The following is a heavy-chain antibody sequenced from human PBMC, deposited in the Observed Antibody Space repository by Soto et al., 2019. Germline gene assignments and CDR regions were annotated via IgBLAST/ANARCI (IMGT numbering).Heavy chain of an antibody. J-gene: IGHJ6*02. CDR1: GGTFSSYA. CDR3: ARVGIAAAYYYYGMDV. CDR2: IIPIFGTA. Sequence: SVKVSCKASGGTFSSYAISWVRQAPGQGLEWMGGIIPIFGTANYAQKFQGRVTITVDESTSTAYMELSSLRSEDTAVYYCARVGIAAAYYYYGMDVWGQGTTVTVSS. V-gene: IGHV1-69*13. D-gene: IGHD6-13*01.